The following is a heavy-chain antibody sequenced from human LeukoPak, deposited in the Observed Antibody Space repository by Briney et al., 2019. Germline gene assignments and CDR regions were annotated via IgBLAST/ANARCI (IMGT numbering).Heavy chain of an antibody. D-gene: IGHD5-18*01. V-gene: IGHV3-23*01. CDR3: ANSLYTPNDY. Sequence: AGGSLRLSCAASGFTFSTYAMTWVRQAPGKGLEWVSGISGSGGSTHYADSVKGRFTISRDNSKNTLYLQMDSLRAEDTAVYYCANSLYTPNDYWGQGTLVTVSS. CDR1: GFTFSTYA. J-gene: IGHJ4*02. CDR2: ISGSGGST.